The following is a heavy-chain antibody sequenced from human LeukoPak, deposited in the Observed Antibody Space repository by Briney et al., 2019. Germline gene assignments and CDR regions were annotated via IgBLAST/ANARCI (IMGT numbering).Heavy chain of an antibody. CDR3: AKDRRYGSGSYSLYYFDY. CDR1: GFTFSSYG. V-gene: IGHV3-30*02. Sequence: GGSLRLSCAASGFTFSSYGMHWVRQAPGKGLEWVAFIRYDGSNKYYADSVKGRFTISRDNSKNTLYLQMNSLRAEDTAVYYCAKDRRYGSGSYSLYYFDYWGQGTLVTVSS. D-gene: IGHD3-10*01. CDR2: IRYDGSNK. J-gene: IGHJ4*02.